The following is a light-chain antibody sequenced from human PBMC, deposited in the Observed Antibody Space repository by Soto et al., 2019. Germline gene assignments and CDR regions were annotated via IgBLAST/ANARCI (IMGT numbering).Light chain of an antibody. CDR2: DAS. J-gene: IGKJ3*01. V-gene: IGKV3-11*01. CDR3: QQRSDWPPLFT. Sequence: EIVLTQSPATLSLSPGERATLSCRASQSVGTYLAWYQQKPGQAPRLLIYDASNRATGIPARFSGSGSGTDFTLTISSLKPEDFAVYYCQQRSDWPPLFTFGPGTKVDIK. CDR1: QSVGTY.